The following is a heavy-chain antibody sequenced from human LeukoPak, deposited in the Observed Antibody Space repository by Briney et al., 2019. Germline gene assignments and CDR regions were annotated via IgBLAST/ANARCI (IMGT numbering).Heavy chain of an antibody. Sequence: GGSLRLSCAASGFTFSSYAMSWVRQAPGKGLEWVSAISGSGGSTYYADSVKGRFTISRDNSKNSLYLQMNSLRAEDTALYYCAKDSRRDGYNLDYWGQGTLVTVSS. D-gene: IGHD5-24*01. V-gene: IGHV3-23*01. J-gene: IGHJ4*02. CDR3: AKDSRRDGYNLDY. CDR1: GFTFSSYA. CDR2: ISGSGGST.